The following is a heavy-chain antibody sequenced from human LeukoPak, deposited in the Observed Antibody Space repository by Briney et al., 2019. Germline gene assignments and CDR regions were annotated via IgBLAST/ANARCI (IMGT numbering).Heavy chain of an antibody. CDR3: VRDMHYYDSSGYYYLRADAFDI. J-gene: IGHJ3*02. CDR1: GFTVSSNY. V-gene: IGHV3-66*01. Sequence: GGSLRLSCAASGFTVSSNYMSWVRQAPGKGLVWVSVIYSGGSTYYADSVKGRFTISRDNSKNTLYLQMNSLRAEDTAVYYCVRDMHYYDSSGYYYLRADAFDIWGQGTMVTVSS. D-gene: IGHD3-22*01. CDR2: IYSGGST.